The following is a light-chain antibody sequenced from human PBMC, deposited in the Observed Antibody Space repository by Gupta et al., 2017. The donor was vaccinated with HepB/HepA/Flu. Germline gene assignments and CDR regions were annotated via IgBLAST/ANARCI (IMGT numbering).Light chain of an antibody. V-gene: IGLV3-1*01. CDR2: QNS. J-gene: IGLJ2*01. CDR1: KLGDKC. Sequence: SYELTHPPSVSVSPGQPASITCSGDKLGDKCDCWYQQKPAPSPVLVIYQNSKRPSGIPSRFSGSTSRNAATLTISGTKDKEEDYYYCQEWNSSTVVFGGGTKLTVL. CDR3: QEWNSSTVV.